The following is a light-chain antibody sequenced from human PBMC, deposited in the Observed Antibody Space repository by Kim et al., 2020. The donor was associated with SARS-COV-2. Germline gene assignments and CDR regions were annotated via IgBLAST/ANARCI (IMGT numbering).Light chain of an antibody. V-gene: IGKV3-11*01. J-gene: IGKJ4*01. CDR2: EAS. CDR1: QNVGTS. Sequence: EIVLTQSPATLSLFPGERATLSCRASQNVGTSLVWYQQKVGQAPRLLIYEASKRATDIPAKFSGSGSGTDFTLTISSLESEDFAVYYWQQHKGWPLTFGGGTQVDIK. CDR3: QQHKGWPLT.